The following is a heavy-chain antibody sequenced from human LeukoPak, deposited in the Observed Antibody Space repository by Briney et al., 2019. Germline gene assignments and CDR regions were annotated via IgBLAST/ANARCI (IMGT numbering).Heavy chain of an antibody. CDR2: ISATSSDI. CDR1: GFDFESYT. J-gene: IGHJ4*02. CDR3: AKGLFSAFDKYLDS. D-gene: IGHD5-12*01. V-gene: IGHV3-21*04. Sequence: GGSLRLSCAASGFDFESYTMTWVRQAPGKGLEWVSLISATSSDINYAESARGRFTITRDNAKNSLFLQMDSLRVEDTAIYYRAKGLFSAFDKYLDSWGQGTLVTVSS.